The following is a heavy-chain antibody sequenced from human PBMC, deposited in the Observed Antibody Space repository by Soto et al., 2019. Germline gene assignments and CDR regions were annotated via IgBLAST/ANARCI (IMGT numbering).Heavy chain of an antibody. D-gene: IGHD1-26*01. CDR1: GGNFSSYG. Sequence: QVQLVQSGAEVKKPGSSVKVSCKASGGNFSSYGISWVRQAPGQGLEWMGGIVPLFGTTNYAHKFRGRVTITADESTSTVYMELSSLRSEDTAVYYCAKASGRSRYNWFDPWGQGTLVTVST. CDR3: AKASGRSRYNWFDP. J-gene: IGHJ5*02. V-gene: IGHV1-69*01. CDR2: IVPLFGTT.